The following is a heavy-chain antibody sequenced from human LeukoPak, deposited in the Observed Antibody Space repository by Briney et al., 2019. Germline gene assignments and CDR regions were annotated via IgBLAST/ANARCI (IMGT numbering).Heavy chain of an antibody. V-gene: IGHV4-59*08. D-gene: IGHD5-24*01. J-gene: IGHJ4*02. Sequence: SETLSLTCTVSGGSISNYYWSWIRQSPEKGLEWIGYIHDSGSTNYNPSLKSRVTTSVDTSKNQFSLKLSSVTAADTAVYYCARLDAAAGRYLQFFYWGQGTLVTVSS. CDR1: GGSISNYY. CDR2: IHDSGST. CDR3: ARLDAAAGRYLQFFY.